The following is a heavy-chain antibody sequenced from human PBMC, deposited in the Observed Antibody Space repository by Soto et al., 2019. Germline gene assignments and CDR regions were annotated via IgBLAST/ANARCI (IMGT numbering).Heavy chain of an antibody. CDR1: GFTFSSYA. D-gene: IGHD6-19*01. CDR3: AKERRQWLVLDY. J-gene: IGHJ4*02. V-gene: IGHV3-30*18. Sequence: LRLSCAASGFTFSSYAMSWVRQAPGKGLEWVSVITDNGSSKYYADSVKGRFTISRDNSKNTLYLQMNSLRAEDTAVYYCAKERRQWLVLDYWGQGTLVTVSS. CDR2: ITDNGSSK.